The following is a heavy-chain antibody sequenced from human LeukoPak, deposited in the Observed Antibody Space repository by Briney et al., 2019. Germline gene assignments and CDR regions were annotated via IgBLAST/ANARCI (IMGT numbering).Heavy chain of an antibody. CDR3: ANDFDH. V-gene: IGHV3-23*01. J-gene: IGHJ4*02. CDR1: GFTFNNYA. CDR2: ISGSDDNT. Sequence: GGSLRLSCAASGFTFNNYAMSWVRQAPGKGLEWVSTISGSDDNTYYADSVKGRFTISRDISKNTLYLQMNSLRADDTAVYYCANDFDHWGQGTLVTVSS.